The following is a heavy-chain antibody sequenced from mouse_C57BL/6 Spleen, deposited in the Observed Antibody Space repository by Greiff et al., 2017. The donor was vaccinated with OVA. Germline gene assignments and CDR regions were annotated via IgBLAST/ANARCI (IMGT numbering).Heavy chain of an antibody. CDR3: TTRGYGIDY. Sequence: EVQLQESGAELVRPGASVTLSCTASGFTITAYYMHWVKQRPEQGLEWIGRIDPEDGDTEYAPKFQGKATMTADTSSNTAYLQLSSLTSEDTAFYYCTTRGYGIDYWGQGTTLTVSS. D-gene: IGHD3-1*01. V-gene: IGHV14-1*01. CDR1: GFTITAYY. CDR2: IDPEDGDT. J-gene: IGHJ2*01.